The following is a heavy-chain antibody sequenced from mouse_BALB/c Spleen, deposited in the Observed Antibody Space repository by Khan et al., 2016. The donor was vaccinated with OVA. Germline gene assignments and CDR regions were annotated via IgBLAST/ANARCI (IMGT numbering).Heavy chain of an antibody. D-gene: IGHD2-14*01. V-gene: IGHV1-18*01. CDR3: ARDGDYCRYSWVAY. J-gene: IGHJ3*01. Sequence: VRLQQSGAELVKPGASVKISCKTSGYTFTDYTMHWVKQSPGKSLEWIGDIIPNNGGTKYNQKFKGKATLTTDKSSSTAYMKLRSLTSEDSAVYYGARDGDYCRYSWVAYWGQGTLVTVSA. CDR1: GYTFTDYT. CDR2: IIPNNGGT.